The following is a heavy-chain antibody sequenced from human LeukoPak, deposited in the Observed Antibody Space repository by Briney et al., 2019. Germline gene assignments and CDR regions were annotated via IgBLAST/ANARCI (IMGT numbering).Heavy chain of an antibody. Sequence: GGSLRLSCAASGFTFSTYAMSWVRQAPGKGLEWVSGLSGSGGSTSYADSVKGRFTISRDNSKNTLYLQMDSLRAEDTAVYYCAKDQAVAGRLRYFDYWGQGTLVGVSS. CDR1: GFTFSTYA. J-gene: IGHJ4*02. V-gene: IGHV3-23*01. CDR3: AKDQAVAGRLRYFDY. CDR2: LSGSGGST. D-gene: IGHD6-19*01.